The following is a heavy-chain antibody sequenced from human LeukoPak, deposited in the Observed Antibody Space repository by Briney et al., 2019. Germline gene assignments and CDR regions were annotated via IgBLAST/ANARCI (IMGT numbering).Heavy chain of an antibody. V-gene: IGHV4-59*01. Sequence: PSETLSLTCTVSGGSISSYYWSWIRQPPGKGLEWIGYIYYSGSTNYNPSLKSRVTISVDTSKNQFSLKLSSVTAADTAVYYCAAVTTRPYWYFDLWGRGTLVTVSS. CDR3: AAVTTRPYWYFDL. CDR2: IYYSGST. CDR1: GGSISSYY. J-gene: IGHJ2*01. D-gene: IGHD4-11*01.